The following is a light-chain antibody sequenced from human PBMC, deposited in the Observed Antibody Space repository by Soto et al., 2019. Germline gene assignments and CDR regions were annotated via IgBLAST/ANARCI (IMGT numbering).Light chain of an antibody. CDR2: DNN. Sequence: QSVLTQPPSVSAAPGQKVTISCSGSSSNIGNNFISWYQHLPGTAPKLLIYDNNKRSSGIPDRFSASKSGTSATLGITGLQTGDEADYDCGTWDSSLSAWVFGGGTKLTVL. CDR1: SSNIGNNF. V-gene: IGLV1-51*01. CDR3: GTWDSSLSAWV. J-gene: IGLJ3*02.